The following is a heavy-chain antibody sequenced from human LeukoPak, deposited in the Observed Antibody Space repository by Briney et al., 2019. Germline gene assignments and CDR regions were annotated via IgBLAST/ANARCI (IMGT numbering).Heavy chain of an antibody. CDR3: ARQQLWSQRIDY. Sequence: SETLSLTCAVYGGSFSGYYWSWIRQPPGKGLEWIGSIYYSGSTYYNPSLKSRVTISVDTSKNQFSLKLSSVTAADTAVYYCARQQLWSQRIDYWGQGTLVTVSS. CDR1: GGSFSGYY. D-gene: IGHD5-18*01. CDR2: IYYSGST. J-gene: IGHJ4*02. V-gene: IGHV4-34*01.